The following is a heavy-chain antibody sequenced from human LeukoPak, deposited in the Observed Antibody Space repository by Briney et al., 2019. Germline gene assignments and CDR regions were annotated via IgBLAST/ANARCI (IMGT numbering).Heavy chain of an antibody. CDR2: ITGSSSHT. V-gene: IGHV3-11*05. CDR3: ARENYYSMDV. Sequence: GGSLRLSCAASGFTSSDYYMTWIRQAPGKGLEWLSYITGSSSHTNYADSVKGRFTISRDNAKNSLYLQMNSLRAEDTAVYYCARENYYSMDVWGQGTTVTVSS. J-gene: IGHJ6*02. CDR1: GFTSSDYY.